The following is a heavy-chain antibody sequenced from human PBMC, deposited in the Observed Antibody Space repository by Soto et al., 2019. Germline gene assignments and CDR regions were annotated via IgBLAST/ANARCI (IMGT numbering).Heavy chain of an antibody. D-gene: IGHD3-9*01. CDR2: ISYDGSNK. J-gene: IGHJ4*02. CDR3: AKDPYKLVITAGKTSGFDY. CDR1: GFTFSSYG. Sequence: PGGSLRLSCAASGFTFSSYGMHWVRQAPGKGLEWVAVISYDGSNKYYTDSVKGRFTISRDNSKNTLYLQMNSLRAEDTAVYYCAKDPYKLVITAGKTSGFDYWGQGTLVTVSS. V-gene: IGHV3-30*18.